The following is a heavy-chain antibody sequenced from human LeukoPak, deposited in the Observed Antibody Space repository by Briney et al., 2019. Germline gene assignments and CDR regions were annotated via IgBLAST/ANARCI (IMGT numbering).Heavy chain of an antibody. D-gene: IGHD4-23*01. CDR3: ARDVRYGGNTVLWYFDL. V-gene: IGHV3-21*01. CDR1: GFTFSSYS. J-gene: IGHJ2*01. CDR2: ISSGSTYI. Sequence: GGSLRLSCAASGFTFSSYSMNWVRQAPGKGLEWVSSISSGSTYIYYADSVKGRFTISRDNAKNSLYLQMNSLRAEDTAVYYCARDVRYGGNTVLWYFDLWGRGTLVTVSS.